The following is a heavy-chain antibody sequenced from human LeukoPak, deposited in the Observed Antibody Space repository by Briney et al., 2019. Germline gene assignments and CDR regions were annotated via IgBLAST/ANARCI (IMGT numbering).Heavy chain of an antibody. V-gene: IGHV3-21*01. D-gene: IGHD2-2*01. CDR2: ISSSSSYI. J-gene: IGHJ6*04. CDR3: ARDLGYCSSTSCYYYYYYGMDV. Sequence: PGGSLRLSCAASGFTFSSYSMNWVRQAPGKGLEWVSSISSSSSYIYYADSVKGRFTISRDNAKNSLYLQMYSLRAEDTAVYYCARDLGYCSSTSCYYYYYYGMDVWGKGTTVTVSS. CDR1: GFTFSSYS.